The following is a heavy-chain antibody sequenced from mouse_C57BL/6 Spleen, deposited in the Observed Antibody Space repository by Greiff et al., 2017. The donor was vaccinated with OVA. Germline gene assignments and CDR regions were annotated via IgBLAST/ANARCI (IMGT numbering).Heavy chain of an antibody. V-gene: IGHV1-64*01. D-gene: IGHD2-3*01. CDR1: GYTFTSYW. CDR2: IHPNSGST. CDR3: AREGYYVYFDY. Sequence: QVQLQQPGAELVKPGASVKLSCKASGYTFTSYWMHSVKQRPGQGLEWIGMIHPNSGSTNYNEKFKSKATLTVDKSPSTAYMQLSSLTSEDSAVYYCAREGYYVYFDYWGQGTTLTVSS. J-gene: IGHJ2*01.